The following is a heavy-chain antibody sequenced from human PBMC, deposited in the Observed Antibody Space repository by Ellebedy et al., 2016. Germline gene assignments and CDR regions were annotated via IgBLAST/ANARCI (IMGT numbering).Heavy chain of an antibody. V-gene: IGHV3-23*01. Sequence: GGSLRLSXVASGFTFSNYAMSWVRQAPGKGLEWVSGILGSGSSTYYADSVKGRFTISRDNSKNTLFLQVNSLSAEDTAVYFCAKAFGGSGFNFVDDAFDIWGQGTVVTVSS. D-gene: IGHD3-16*01. CDR3: AKAFGGSGFNFVDDAFDI. CDR1: GFTFSNYA. CDR2: ILGSGSST. J-gene: IGHJ3*02.